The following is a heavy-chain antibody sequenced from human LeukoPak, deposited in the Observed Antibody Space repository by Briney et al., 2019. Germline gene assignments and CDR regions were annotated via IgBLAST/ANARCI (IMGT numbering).Heavy chain of an antibody. CDR2: ISGSGGST. V-gene: IGHV3-23*01. CDR3: AREVVIFPDYYYYGMDV. CDR1: GFTIFNYA. J-gene: IGHJ6*02. Sequence: PGGSLRLSCAASGFTIFNYAMSWVRQAPGKGLEWVSGISGSGGSTFYADSVKGRFTISRDNSKNTLYLQMNSLRAEDTAVYYCAREVVIFPDYYYYGMDVWGQGTTVTVSS. D-gene: IGHD3-9*01.